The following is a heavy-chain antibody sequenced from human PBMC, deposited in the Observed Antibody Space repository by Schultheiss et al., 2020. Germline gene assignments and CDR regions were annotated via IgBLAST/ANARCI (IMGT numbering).Heavy chain of an antibody. D-gene: IGHD6-13*01. CDR3: AKDHWCRYSSSWYYFDY. CDR1: GFTFSSYG. V-gene: IGHV3-30*18. CDR2: ISYDGSNK. J-gene: IGHJ4*02. Sequence: SCAASGFTFSSYGMHWVRQAPGKGLEWVAVISYDGSNKYYADSVKGRFTISRDNSKNTLYLQMNSLRAEDTALYYCAKDHWCRYSSSWYYFDYWGQGTLVTVSS.